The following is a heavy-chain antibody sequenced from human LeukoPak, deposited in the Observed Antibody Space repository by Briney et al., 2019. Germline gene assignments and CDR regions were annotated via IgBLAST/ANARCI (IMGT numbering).Heavy chain of an antibody. CDR3: ARDSSPRISGSSWYYDAFDI. Sequence: PGGSLRLSCAGSGFTFINYGMIWVRQAPGKGLEWVSSVSGSGTSTHYADSVKGRFTITRDNSKDTVDLQMNSLRAEDTAVYYCARDSSPRISGSSWYYDAFDIWGQGTMVTVSS. V-gene: IGHV3-23*01. CDR2: VSGSGTST. CDR1: GFTFINYG. D-gene: IGHD6-13*01. J-gene: IGHJ3*02.